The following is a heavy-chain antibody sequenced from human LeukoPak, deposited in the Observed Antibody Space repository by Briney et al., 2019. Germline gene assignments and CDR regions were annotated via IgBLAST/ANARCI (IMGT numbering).Heavy chain of an antibody. D-gene: IGHD6-6*01. J-gene: IGHJ6*03. CDR2: MNPNSGNT. CDR1: GYTFTSYD. Sequence: ASVKVSCKASGYTFTSYDINWVRQATGQGLEWMGWMNPNSGNTGYAQKFQDRVTITRNTSISTVYMELSSLRSEDTAVYYCARVKSEYNSWGDYYYYYMDVWGKGTTVTVSS. V-gene: IGHV1-8*03. CDR3: ARVKSEYNSWGDYYYYYMDV.